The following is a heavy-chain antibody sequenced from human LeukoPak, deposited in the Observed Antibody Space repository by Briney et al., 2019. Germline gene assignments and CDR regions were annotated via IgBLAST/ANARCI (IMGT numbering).Heavy chain of an antibody. CDR1: GGTFSSYA. CDR2: IIPIFGTA. CDR3: AREGHDGGSYFDY. J-gene: IGHJ4*02. D-gene: IGHD3-10*01. Sequence: ASVKVSCKXSGGTFSSYAISWVRQAPGQGLEGMGGIIPIFGTANYAQKFQGRVTITADESTSTAYMELSRLRSEDTAVYYCAREGHDGGSYFDYWGQGTLVTVSS. V-gene: IGHV1-69*13.